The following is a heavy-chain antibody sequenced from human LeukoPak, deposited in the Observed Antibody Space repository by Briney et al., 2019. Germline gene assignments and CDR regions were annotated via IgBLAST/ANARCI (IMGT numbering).Heavy chain of an antibody. J-gene: IGHJ4*02. Sequence: KASGTLSLTCAVSGASINSSTYFWGWVRQPPGKGLEWVGGFHSSGSTYYSPSLKSRVTISVDTSKNQFSLKVRSVTAADTAVYYCARHGGGYDLYYFDYWGQGTLVPVFS. CDR2: FHSSGST. CDR1: GASINSSTYF. D-gene: IGHD5-12*01. V-gene: IGHV4-39*01. CDR3: ARHGGGYDLYYFDY.